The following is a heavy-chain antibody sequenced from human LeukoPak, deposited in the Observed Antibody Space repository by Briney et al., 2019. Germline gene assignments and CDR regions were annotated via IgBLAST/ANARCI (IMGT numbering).Heavy chain of an antibody. V-gene: IGHV1-18*01. J-gene: IGHJ4*02. CDR3: GRGPYCSGATCYSQYFDY. D-gene: IGHD2-15*01. Sequence: ASVKVSCKASGYTFITYGISWVRQAPGQGLEWMGWISAYNGDTKYSQKLQGRVTMTTDTSTSTAYMELRSLRSDDTAVYYCGRGPYCSGATCYSQYFDYWGQGTLVTVLS. CDR2: ISAYNGDT. CDR1: GYTFITYG.